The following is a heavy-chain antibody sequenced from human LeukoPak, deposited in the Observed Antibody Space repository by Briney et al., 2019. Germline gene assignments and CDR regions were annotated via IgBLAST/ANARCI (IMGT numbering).Heavy chain of an antibody. CDR2: IYYSGST. CDR3: ARHFDY. V-gene: IGHV4-59*08. Sequence: PSETLSLTCTVSGGSISGFYWSWIRQPPGKGLEWIGYIYYSGSTNYNPSLRSRVTISVDTSKNQFSLKLSSVTAADTAVYYCARHFDYWGQGTLVTVSS. CDR1: GGSISGFY. J-gene: IGHJ4*02.